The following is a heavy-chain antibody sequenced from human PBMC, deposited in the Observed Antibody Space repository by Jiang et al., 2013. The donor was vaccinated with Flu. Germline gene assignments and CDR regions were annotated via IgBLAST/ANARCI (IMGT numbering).Heavy chain of an antibody. V-gene: IGHV3-30*02. CDR3: ARDFTEESLFGFNWFDL. J-gene: IGHJ5*02. Sequence: VQLVESGGGVVQPGGSLTLSCVGSGFIVSNYGMVWVRQAPGAGLEWLAYLSFDGGKVHYADSVRGRFSISRDNSKRSVYLEMSSLTTEDTGLYYCARDFTEESLFGFNWFDLWGQGTLVTVSS. CDR1: GFIVSNYG. D-gene: IGHD2-8*02. CDR2: LSFDGGKV.